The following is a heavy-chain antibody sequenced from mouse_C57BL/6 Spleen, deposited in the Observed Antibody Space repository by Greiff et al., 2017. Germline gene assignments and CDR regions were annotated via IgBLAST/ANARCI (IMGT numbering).Heavy chain of an antibody. D-gene: IGHD2-3*01. CDR2: ITPSNGGT. CDR1: GYTFTSYW. V-gene: IGHV1-53*01. J-gene: IGHJ4*01. Sequence: QVQLQQPGTELVKPGASVKLSCKASGYTFTSYWMHWVKQRPGQGLEWIGNITPSNGGTNYNEKFKSKATLTVDKSSSTAYMQLSSLTSEDSAVYYCARVIDGYYPDYYAMDYWGQGTSVTVSS. CDR3: ARVIDGYYPDYYAMDY.